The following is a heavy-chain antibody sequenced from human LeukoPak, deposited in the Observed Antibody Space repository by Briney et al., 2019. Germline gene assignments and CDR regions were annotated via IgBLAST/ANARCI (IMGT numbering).Heavy chain of an antibody. CDR3: ARIKTYYYDSSGYFFDY. D-gene: IGHD3-22*01. CDR1: GFTFSSYA. Sequence: GGSLRLSCAASGFTFSSYAMSWVRQAPGKGLEWVSAISGSGGSTYYADSVKGRFTISRDNSKNTLYLQMNSLRAEDKAVYYCARIKTYYYDSSGYFFDYWGQGTLVTVSS. CDR2: ISGSGGST. V-gene: IGHV3-23*01. J-gene: IGHJ4*02.